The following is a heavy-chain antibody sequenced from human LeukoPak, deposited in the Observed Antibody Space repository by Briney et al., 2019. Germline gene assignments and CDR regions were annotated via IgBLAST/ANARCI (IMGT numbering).Heavy chain of an antibody. V-gene: IGHV4-31*11. CDR1: GGSISSGGYS. J-gene: IGHJ4*02. CDR2: IYYSGST. Sequence: ESSQTLSLTCAVSGGSISSGGYSWSWIRQHPGKGLEWIGYIYYSGSTYYNPSLKSRVTISVDTSKNQFSLKLSSVTAADTAVYYCARGLHGYYYDSSGSRYFDYWGQGTLVTVSS. D-gene: IGHD3-22*01. CDR3: ARGLHGYYYDSSGSRYFDY.